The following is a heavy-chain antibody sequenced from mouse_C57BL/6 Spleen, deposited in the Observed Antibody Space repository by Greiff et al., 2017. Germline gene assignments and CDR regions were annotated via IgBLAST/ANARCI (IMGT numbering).Heavy chain of an antibody. CDR3: ARESSNSWFAY. V-gene: IGHV1-42*01. CDR2: INPSTGGT. D-gene: IGHD2-5*01. J-gene: IGHJ3*01. CDR1: GYSFTGYY. Sequence: VQLKQSGPELVKPGASVKISCKASGYSFTGYYMNWVKQSPEKSLEWIGEINPSTGGTTYNQKFKAKATLTVDKSSSTAYMQLKSLTSEDSAVYYCARESSNSWFAYWGQGTLVTVSA.